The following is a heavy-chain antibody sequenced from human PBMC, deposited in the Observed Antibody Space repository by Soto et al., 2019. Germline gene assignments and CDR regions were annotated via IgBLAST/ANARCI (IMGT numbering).Heavy chain of an antibody. J-gene: IGHJ4*02. CDR1: GGTFRSYP. CDR2: IIPIFGTA. CDR3: ARDKGGYSGYAQGYCDC. Sequence: KVSCQTSGGTFRSYPISWVRQDAQQGLEWMGGIIPIFGTANYAQKFQGRVTITADESTSTAYMELSSLRSEDTAVYYCARDKGGYSGYAQGYCDCWGQGALVTVSS. D-gene: IGHD5-12*01. V-gene: IGHV1-69*01.